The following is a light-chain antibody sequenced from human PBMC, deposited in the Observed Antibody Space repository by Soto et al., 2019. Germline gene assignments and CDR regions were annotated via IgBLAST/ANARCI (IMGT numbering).Light chain of an antibody. CDR1: SSNIGNDY. J-gene: IGLJ1*01. CDR3: GRWDSRLSTYV. CDR2: DNN. Sequence: QSVLTQPPSVSAAPGQQVTISCSRSSSNIGNDYVSWYQQLPGTAPKLLIYDNNKRAAGIPDRFSGSESGTSATPGITGLQTGDEADYYCGRWDSRLSTYVFGTGTKVTVL. V-gene: IGLV1-51*01.